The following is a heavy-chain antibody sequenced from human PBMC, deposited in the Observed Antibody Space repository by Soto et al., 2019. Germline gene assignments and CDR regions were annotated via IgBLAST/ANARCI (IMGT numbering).Heavy chain of an antibody. D-gene: IGHD6-19*01. CDR1: GFTFSNHA. CDR2: ISGSGGST. Sequence: EVQLLESGGGLVQPGGSLRLSCAAPGFTFSNHAMNWVRQAPGKGLEWVSVISGSGGSTYYADYVKGRFTISRDNSKNTQFLQLNSLSVDDTAVFFCAIRSSGWWFHYWGQGTLVTVSS. J-gene: IGHJ4*02. V-gene: IGHV3-23*01. CDR3: AIRSSGWWFHY.